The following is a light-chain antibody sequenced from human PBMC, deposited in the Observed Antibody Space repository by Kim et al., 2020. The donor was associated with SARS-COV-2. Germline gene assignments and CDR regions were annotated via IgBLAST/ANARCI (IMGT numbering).Light chain of an antibody. V-gene: IGLV3-21*03. Sequence: SYELTQPPSVSVAPGTTATISCGGDNIGRKSVHWYQQKPGQAPVLVVFDDSDRPSGIPERFSGSNSGNTATLTISRVEAGDEADYYCQVWDSNSDIYYVFGPGTKVTVL. CDR1: NIGRKS. CDR2: DDS. J-gene: IGLJ1*01. CDR3: QVWDSNSDIYYV.